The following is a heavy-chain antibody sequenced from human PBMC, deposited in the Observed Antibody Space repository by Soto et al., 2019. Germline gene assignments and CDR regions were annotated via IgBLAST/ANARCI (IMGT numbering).Heavy chain of an antibody. Sequence: ASVKVSCKASGYTFTSYNVNWVRQATGQGLEWMGWINPNSGGTNYAQKFQGWVTMTRDTSISTAYMELSRLRSDDTAVYYCARGATGTTHEIDYWGQGTLVTVSS. CDR3: ARGATGTTHEIDY. V-gene: IGHV1-2*04. D-gene: IGHD1-1*01. CDR1: GYTFTSYN. CDR2: INPNSGGT. J-gene: IGHJ4*02.